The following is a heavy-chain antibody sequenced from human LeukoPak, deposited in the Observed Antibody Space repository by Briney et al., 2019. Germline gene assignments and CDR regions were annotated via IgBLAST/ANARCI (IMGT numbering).Heavy chain of an antibody. CDR3: ARGSVAGKNVDTAMVGFDY. Sequence: GASVKVSCKASGYTFTSYGISWVRQAPGQGLEWMGWISAYNGNTNYAQKLQGRVTMTTDTSTSTAYMELRSLRSDDTAVYYCARGSVAGKNVDTAMVGFDYWGQGTLVTVSS. V-gene: IGHV1-18*01. CDR2: ISAYNGNT. CDR1: GYTFTSYG. J-gene: IGHJ4*02. D-gene: IGHD5-18*01.